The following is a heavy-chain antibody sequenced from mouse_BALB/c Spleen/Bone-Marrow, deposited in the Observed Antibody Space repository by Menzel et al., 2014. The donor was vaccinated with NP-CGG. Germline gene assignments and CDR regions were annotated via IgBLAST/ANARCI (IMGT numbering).Heavy chain of an antibody. J-gene: IGHJ4*01. Sequence: EVHLVESGGGLVQPGGSLKLSCAASGFTFSSYTVSWVRQTPEKRLGWVAYISNGGGSTYYPDTVKGRFTISRDNAKNTLYLQMSSLKSEDTAMYYCARQLGLRWATDYWGQGTSVTVSS. CDR1: GFTFSSYT. V-gene: IGHV5-12-2*01. CDR3: ARQLGLRWATDY. CDR2: ISNGGGST. D-gene: IGHD3-1*01.